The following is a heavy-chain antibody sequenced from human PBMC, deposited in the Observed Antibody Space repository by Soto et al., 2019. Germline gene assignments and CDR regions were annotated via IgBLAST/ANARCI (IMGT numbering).Heavy chain of an antibody. V-gene: IGHV3-23*01. Sequence: PGGSLRLSCAASGFTFSSYAMSWVRQAPGKGLEWVSSINSGANTYYADSVKGRFTISRDNSKNTLYLQMNSLRAEDTAVYYCARGYCSSTSCYGAFDIWGQGTMVTVSS. J-gene: IGHJ3*02. CDR2: INSGANT. D-gene: IGHD2-2*01. CDR1: GFTFSSYA. CDR3: ARGYCSSTSCYGAFDI.